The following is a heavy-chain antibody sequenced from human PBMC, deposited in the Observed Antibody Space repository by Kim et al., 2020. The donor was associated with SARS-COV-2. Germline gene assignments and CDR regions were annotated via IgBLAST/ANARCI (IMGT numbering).Heavy chain of an antibody. Sequence: ASVKVSCKASGYTFTGYYMHWVRQAPGQGLEWMGWINPNSGGTNYAQKFQGWVTMTRDTSISTAYMELSRLRSDDTAVYYCARVETDDILTGYQWAMDVWGKGTTVTVSS. CDR2: INPNSGGT. V-gene: IGHV1-2*04. CDR1: GYTFTGYY. J-gene: IGHJ6*04. CDR3: ARVETDDILTGYQWAMDV. D-gene: IGHD3-9*01.